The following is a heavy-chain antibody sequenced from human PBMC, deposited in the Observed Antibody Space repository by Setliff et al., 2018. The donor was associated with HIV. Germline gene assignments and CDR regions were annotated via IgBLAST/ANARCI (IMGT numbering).Heavy chain of an antibody. CDR1: GFTFSTFA. Sequence: GGSLRLSCVASGFTFSTFAMYWVRQAPAKGLEWVSAISYDGKTTHYADSVMGRFTVSRDNSKNTLYLQLNGLRPDDTGVYYCASARIPTGGTSTSFDCWGQGTQVTVSS. CDR2: ISYDGKTT. D-gene: IGHD1-1*01. J-gene: IGHJ4*02. V-gene: IGHV3-30*04. CDR3: ASARIPTGGTSTSFDC.